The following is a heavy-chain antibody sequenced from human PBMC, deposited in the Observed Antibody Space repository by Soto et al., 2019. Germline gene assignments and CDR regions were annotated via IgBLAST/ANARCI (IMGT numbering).Heavy chain of an antibody. CDR3: ARGYGDLALYYGMDV. D-gene: IGHD4-17*01. CDR1: GFTVSSNY. J-gene: IGHJ6*02. Sequence: EVQLVESGGGLIQPGGSLRLSCAASGFTVSSNYMSWVRQAPGKGLEWVSVIYSGGSTYYADSVKGRFTISRDNSKNTLYLQMNSLRAEDTAVYYCARGYGDLALYYGMDVWGQGTTVTVSS. V-gene: IGHV3-53*01. CDR2: IYSGGST.